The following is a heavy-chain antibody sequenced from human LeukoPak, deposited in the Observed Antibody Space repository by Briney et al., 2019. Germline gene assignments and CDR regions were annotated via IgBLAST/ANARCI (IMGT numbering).Heavy chain of an antibody. J-gene: IGHJ6*03. V-gene: IGHV4-4*07. CDR3: ARDLYGSGSYAYYYYYYYMDV. CDR2: ISTSGST. D-gene: IGHD3-10*01. CDR1: GVSITSYY. Sequence: SETLSLTCTVSGVSITSYYWSWIRQPAGKGLEWIGRISTSGSTNYNPSLKSRVTMSVDTSKNQFSLKLSSVSAADTAVYYCARDLYGSGSYAYYYYYYYMDVWGKGTTVTISS.